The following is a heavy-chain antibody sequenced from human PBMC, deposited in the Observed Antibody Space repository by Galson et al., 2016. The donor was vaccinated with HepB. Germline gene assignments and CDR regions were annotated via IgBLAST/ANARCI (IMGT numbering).Heavy chain of an antibody. D-gene: IGHD3-3*01. CDR1: GFTFSRYP. V-gene: IGHV3-30-3*01. CDR2: ISYDGSNK. Sequence: SLRLSCAASGFTFSRYPMNWVRQAPGKGLEWVAAISYDGSNKYYADSVKGRFTISRDNSRDTLYLQVNSLRADDTAVYYCARDQGAYYDFALGVFDYWGQGTLVTVSS. CDR3: ARDQGAYYDFALGVFDY. J-gene: IGHJ4*02.